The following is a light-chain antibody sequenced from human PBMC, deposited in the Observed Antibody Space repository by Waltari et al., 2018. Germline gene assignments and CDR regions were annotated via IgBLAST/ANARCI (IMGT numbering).Light chain of an antibody. Sequence: IVLTQSPGSLSVSLGERATINCTSSHPVLYITINKDYIAWYQQKPGQPPKALLYWASTRESGVPDRFSGSGSGTDFTLSISSVQAEDAAVYYCQKYYDIQWTFGQGTKVEIK. V-gene: IGKV4-1*01. J-gene: IGKJ1*01. CDR1: HPVLYITINKDY. CDR2: WAS. CDR3: QKYYDIQWT.